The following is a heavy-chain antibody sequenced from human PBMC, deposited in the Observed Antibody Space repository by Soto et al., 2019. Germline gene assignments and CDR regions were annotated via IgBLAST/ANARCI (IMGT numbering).Heavy chain of an antibody. Sequence: QVQLVESGGGVVQPGRSLRLSCAASGFTFSSYDIHWVRQAPGKGLEWVAGIWYDGSNKYYADSVKGRFAISRDNSKNTLYLHMNSPRAEDTAVYYCARDPSMDVWGQGTTVTVSS. CDR3: ARDPSMDV. CDR2: IWYDGSNK. CDR1: GFTFSSYD. J-gene: IGHJ6*02. V-gene: IGHV3-33*01.